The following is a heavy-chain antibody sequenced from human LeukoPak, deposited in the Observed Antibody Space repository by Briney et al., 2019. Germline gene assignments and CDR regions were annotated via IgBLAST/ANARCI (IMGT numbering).Heavy chain of an antibody. CDR3: ARDLAHYSGSGSLFDY. V-gene: IGHV1-18*01. J-gene: IGHJ4*02. D-gene: IGHD3-10*01. CDR2: ISAYNGNT. CDR1: GYTFTSYG. Sequence: ASVKVSCKASGYTFTSYGISWMRQAPGQGLEWMGWISAYNGNTNYAQKLQGRVTMTTDTSTSTAYMELRSLRSDDTAVYYCARDLAHYSGSGSLFDYWGQGTLVTVSS.